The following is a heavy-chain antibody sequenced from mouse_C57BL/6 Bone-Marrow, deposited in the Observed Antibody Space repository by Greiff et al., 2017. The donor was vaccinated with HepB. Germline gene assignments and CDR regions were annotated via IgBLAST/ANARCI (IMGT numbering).Heavy chain of an antibody. J-gene: IGHJ1*03. CDR3: GSKGDYYGSGYWYFDV. V-gene: IGHV1-59*01. D-gene: IGHD1-1*01. Sequence: QVQLKQPGAELVRPGTSVKLSCKASGYTFTSYWMHWVKQRPGQGLEWIGVIDPSDSYTNYNQKFKGKATLTVDTSSSTAYMQLSSLTSEDSAVYYCGSKGDYYGSGYWYFDVWGTGTTVTVSS. CDR2: IDPSDSYT. CDR1: GYTFTSYW.